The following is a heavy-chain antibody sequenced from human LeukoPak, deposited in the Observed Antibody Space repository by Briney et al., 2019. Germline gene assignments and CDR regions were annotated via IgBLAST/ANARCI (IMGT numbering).Heavy chain of an antibody. CDR2: INWNGAST. CDR1: GFTFDDYA. J-gene: IGHJ3*02. CDR3: ARDMLLSDAFDI. D-gene: IGHD3-10*02. V-gene: IGHV3-20*04. Sequence: GGSLTLSCAVSGFTFDDYAITWVRQAPGKGLEWVSNINWNGASTGYGDSVKGRFTISRDNAKNSVFLQINSLRPDDTALYYCARDMLLSDAFDIWGQGTMVIVSS.